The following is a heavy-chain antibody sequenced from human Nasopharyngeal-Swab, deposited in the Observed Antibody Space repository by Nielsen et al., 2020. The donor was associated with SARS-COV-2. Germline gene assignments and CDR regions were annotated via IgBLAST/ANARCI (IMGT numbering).Heavy chain of an antibody. V-gene: IGHV3-21*01. CDR2: ISTTSSYI. Sequence: GESLKISCEASGFTFSSYTMNWVRQAPGKGLEWVASISTTSSYIYYADSVKGRFSISRDNAKNSLYLQMNSLRAEDTAVYYCARDRTTDIMITFGGVIVLHVFDIWGQGTMVTVSS. CDR3: ARDRTTDIMITFGGVIVLHVFDI. J-gene: IGHJ3*02. D-gene: IGHD3-16*02. CDR1: GFTFSSYT.